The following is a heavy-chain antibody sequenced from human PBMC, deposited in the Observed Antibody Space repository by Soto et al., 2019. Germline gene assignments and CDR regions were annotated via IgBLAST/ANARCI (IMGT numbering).Heavy chain of an antibody. CDR1: GGSISSGGYY. V-gene: IGHV4-31*03. Sequence: QVQLQESGPGLVKPSQTLSLTCTVSGGSISSGGYYWSWIRQHPVKGLEWIGYIYYSGSTYYNPSLKSRVTISVDTSKNQFSLKLSSVTAADTAVYYCARGGGDSSGYYDYWGQGTLVTVSS. J-gene: IGHJ4*02. D-gene: IGHD3-22*01. CDR3: ARGGGDSSGYYDY. CDR2: IYYSGST.